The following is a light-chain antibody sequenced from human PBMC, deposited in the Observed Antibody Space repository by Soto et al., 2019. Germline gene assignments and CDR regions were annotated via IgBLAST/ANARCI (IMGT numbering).Light chain of an antibody. V-gene: IGKV3-11*01. CDR3: HQRQSWPRT. CDR2: LAS. Sequence: TQSPSSVSASVGDRVTITCRASQGIGDRLAWYQHKPGQAPRLLIYLASNRAAGVPARFSGSGSGTDFTLTISDVEPEDFAVYYCHQRQSWPRTFGQGTKVDIK. CDR1: QGIGDR. J-gene: IGKJ1*01.